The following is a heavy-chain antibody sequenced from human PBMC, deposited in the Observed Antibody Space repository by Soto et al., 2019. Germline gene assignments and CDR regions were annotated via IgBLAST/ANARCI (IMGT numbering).Heavy chain of an antibody. CDR1: GFTFSSYG. Sequence: GGSLRLSCAASGFTFSSYGMHWVRQAPGKGLEWVAIIWHDGNNNYYADSVRGRFIISRDNSKNRLYLQMNSLRAEDTAVYYCASDLVGASDSYGLDVWGPGTPVTVSS. CDR3: ASDLVGASDSYGLDV. J-gene: IGHJ6*02. CDR2: IWHDGNNN. V-gene: IGHV3-33*08. D-gene: IGHD1-26*01.